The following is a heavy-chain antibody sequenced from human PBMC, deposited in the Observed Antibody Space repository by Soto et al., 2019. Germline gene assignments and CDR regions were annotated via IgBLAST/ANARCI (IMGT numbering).Heavy chain of an antibody. D-gene: IGHD3-3*01. CDR3: AKIPELYYDFWSGYSGGNAFDI. Sequence: QVQLVESGGGVVQPGRSLRLSCAASGFTFSSYGMHWVRQAPGKGLEWVAVISYDGSNKYYADSVKGRFTISRDNSKNTLYLQMNSLIAEDTAVYYCAKIPELYYDFWSGYSGGNAFDIWGQGTMVTVSS. V-gene: IGHV3-30*18. CDR1: GFTFSSYG. J-gene: IGHJ3*02. CDR2: ISYDGSNK.